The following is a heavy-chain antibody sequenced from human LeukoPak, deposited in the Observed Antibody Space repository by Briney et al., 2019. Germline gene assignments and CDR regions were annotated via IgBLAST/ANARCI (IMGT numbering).Heavy chain of an antibody. J-gene: IGHJ2*01. V-gene: IGHV4-59*01. Sequence: SETLSLTCTVSGGSISSYYWSWIRQPPGKGLEWIGYIYYSGSTNYNPSLKSRVTISVDTSKNQFSLKLSSVTAADTAVYYCARGPHTVTPYWYFDLWGRGTLVTVSS. CDR3: ARGPHTVTPYWYFDL. CDR1: GGSISSYY. CDR2: IYYSGST. D-gene: IGHD4-17*01.